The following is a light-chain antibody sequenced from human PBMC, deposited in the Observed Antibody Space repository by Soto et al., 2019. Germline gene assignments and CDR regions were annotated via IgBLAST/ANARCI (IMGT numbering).Light chain of an antibody. CDR3: SSYTTIKTVV. Sequence: QSALTQPASVSGSPGQSIAISCTGTRSDVGAYNYVSWYQQHPGKAPKLMISEVTNRPSGVSDRFSGFKSANTAYLTISGVQPEDEADYHCSSYTTIKTVVFGGGTQLTVL. V-gene: IGLV2-14*01. J-gene: IGLJ2*01. CDR2: EVT. CDR1: RSDVGAYNY.